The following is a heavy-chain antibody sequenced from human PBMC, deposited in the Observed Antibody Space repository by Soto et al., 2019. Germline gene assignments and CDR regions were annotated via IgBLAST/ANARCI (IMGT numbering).Heavy chain of an antibody. CDR2: IYHSGST. V-gene: IGHV4-30-2*01. CDR3: ARAAYASSGSLNWFDP. J-gene: IGHJ5*02. CDR1: GGSISSGGYS. D-gene: IGHD3-22*01. Sequence: QLQLQESGSGLVKPSQTLSLTCAVSGGSISSGGYSWSWIRQPPGKGLEWIGYIYHSGSTYYNPSLKRRVTISVDRSKNQFSLKLSSVTAADTAVYYCARAAYASSGSLNWFDPWGQGTLVTVSS.